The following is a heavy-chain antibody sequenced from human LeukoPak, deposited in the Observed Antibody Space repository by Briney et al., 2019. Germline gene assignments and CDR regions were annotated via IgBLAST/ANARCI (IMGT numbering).Heavy chain of an antibody. J-gene: IGHJ5*02. CDR3: GSGPVGTTVP. V-gene: IGHV3-23*01. CDR2: ISGSGSHA. CDR1: GFSFGSYA. Sequence: GGSLRLSCAASGFSFGSYAMGWTRQAPGQGLEWVSAISGSGSHANYAESVKGRLTISRDNSKNTLYLQMHSLIAADTAVYYCGSGPVGTTVPWGQGTLVTVSS. D-gene: IGHD1-1*01.